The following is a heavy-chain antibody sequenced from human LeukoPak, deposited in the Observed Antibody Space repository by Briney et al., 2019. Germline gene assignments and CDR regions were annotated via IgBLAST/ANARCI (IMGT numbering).Heavy chain of an antibody. V-gene: IGHV7-4-1*02. CDR1: GYTFTSYA. Sequence: ASVKVSCKASGYTFTSYAMNWVRQAPGQGLEWMGWINTNTGNPTYAQGFTGRFVFSLDTSVSTAYLQISSLKAEDTAVYYCARDVHYDFWSGNYYYYYMDVWGKGTTVTVSS. J-gene: IGHJ6*03. CDR3: ARDVHYDFWSGNYYYYYMDV. D-gene: IGHD3-3*01. CDR2: INTNTGNP.